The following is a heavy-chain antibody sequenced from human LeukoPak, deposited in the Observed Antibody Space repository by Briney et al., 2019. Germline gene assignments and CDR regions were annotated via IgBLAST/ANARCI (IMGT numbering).Heavy chain of an antibody. Sequence: SQTLSVTCTVSGGSISSGDYYWSWIRQPPGKGLEWIGYIYYSGSTYYNPSLKSRVTISVDTSKNQFSLKLSSVTAADTAVYYCAGEGYCSGGSCYSGIDYWGQGTLVTVSS. J-gene: IGHJ4*02. V-gene: IGHV4-30-4*01. D-gene: IGHD2-15*01. CDR3: AGEGYCSGGSCYSGIDY. CDR2: IYYSGST. CDR1: GGSISSGDYY.